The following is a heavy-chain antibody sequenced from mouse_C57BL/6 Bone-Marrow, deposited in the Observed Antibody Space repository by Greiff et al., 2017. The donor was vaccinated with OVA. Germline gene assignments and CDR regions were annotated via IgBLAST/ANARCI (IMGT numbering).Heavy chain of an antibody. CDR2: IDPENGDT. Sequence: VQLKQSGAELVRPGASVKLSCTASGFNIKDDYMHWVKQRPEQGLEWIGWIDPENGDTEYASKFQGKATITADTSSNTAYLQLSSLTSEDTAVYYCTSYGNFDYWGQGTTLTASS. D-gene: IGHD2-1*01. CDR3: TSYGNFDY. J-gene: IGHJ2*01. CDR1: GFNIKDDY. V-gene: IGHV14-4*01.